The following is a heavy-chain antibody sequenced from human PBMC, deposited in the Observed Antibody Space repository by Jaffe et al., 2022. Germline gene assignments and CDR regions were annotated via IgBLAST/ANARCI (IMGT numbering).Heavy chain of an antibody. V-gene: IGHV3-48*03. D-gene: IGHD3-22*01. J-gene: IGHJ3*02. Sequence: EVQLVESGGGLVQPGGSLRLSCAASGFTFSSYEMNWVRQAPGKGLEWVSYISSSGSTIYYADSVKGRFTISRDNAKNSLYLQMNSLRAEDTAVYYCARHVEVDSSGYNDNFGAFDIWGQGTMVTVSS. CDR2: ISSSGSTI. CDR3: ARHVEVDSSGYNDNFGAFDI. CDR1: GFTFSSYE.